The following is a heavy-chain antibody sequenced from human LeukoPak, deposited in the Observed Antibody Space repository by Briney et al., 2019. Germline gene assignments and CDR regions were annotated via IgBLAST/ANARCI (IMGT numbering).Heavy chain of an antibody. J-gene: IGHJ5*02. D-gene: IGHD2-15*01. CDR1: GFTFSSYA. Sequence: GGSLRLSCAASGFTFSSYAMSWVRQTPGKGLEWVSAISGSGGSTYYADSVKGRFTISRDNSKNTLFLQMNSLRAEDTAVYYCARESVTVVAATWVSWFDPWGQGTLVTVSS. CDR2: ISGSGGST. V-gene: IGHV3-23*01. CDR3: ARESVTVVAATWVSWFDP.